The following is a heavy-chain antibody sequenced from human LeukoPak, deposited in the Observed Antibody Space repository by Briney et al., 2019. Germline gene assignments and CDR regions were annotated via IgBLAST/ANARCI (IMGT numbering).Heavy chain of an antibody. CDR2: FDPEDGET. CDR3: ATDASGYDFVY. CDR1: ESTLTELS. J-gene: IGHJ4*02. V-gene: IGHV1-24*01. Sequence: GASVKVSCTVSESTLTELSMNWVRQAPGKGLEWRGGFDPEDGETIYAQKFQGRVTMTEDTSTDTAYMELSSLRSEDTAVYYCATDASGYDFVYWGQGTLVTVSS. D-gene: IGHD5-12*01.